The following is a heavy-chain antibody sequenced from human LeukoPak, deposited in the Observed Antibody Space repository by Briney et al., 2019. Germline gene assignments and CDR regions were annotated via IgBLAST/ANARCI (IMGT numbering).Heavy chain of an antibody. CDR1: GFNFANHA. CDR2: ISGSGGST. D-gene: IGHD2-2*01. V-gene: IGHV3-23*01. Sequence: SGGSLRLSCAASGFNFANHAMSWVRQTPGKGLEWVSAISGSGGSTYYADSVKGRFTISRDNSKNTLYLQMNSLRAEDTAVYYCAKANSPGVPAAMLDYWGQGTLVTVSS. CDR3: AKANSPGVPAAMLDY. J-gene: IGHJ4*02.